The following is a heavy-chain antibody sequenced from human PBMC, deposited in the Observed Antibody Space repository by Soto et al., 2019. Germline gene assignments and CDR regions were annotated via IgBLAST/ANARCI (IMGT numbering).Heavy chain of an antibody. CDR3: AKGDSSSFYYGMDV. CDR1: GFTFDDYA. D-gene: IGHD6-13*01. CDR2: FSWNSGSI. J-gene: IGHJ6*02. V-gene: IGHV3-9*01. Sequence: EVQLVESGGGLVQPGRSLRLSCAASGFTFDDYAMHWVRQAPGKGLEWVSGFSWNSGSIGYADSVKGRFTISRDNAKNALYLQMNSLRAEDTALFYCAKGDSSSFYYGMDVWGQGTTVTVSS.